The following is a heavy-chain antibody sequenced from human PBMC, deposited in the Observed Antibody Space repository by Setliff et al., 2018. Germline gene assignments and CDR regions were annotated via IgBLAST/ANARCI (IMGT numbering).Heavy chain of an antibody. J-gene: IGHJ6*03. Sequence: PSETLSLTCTVSGGSISSGGYYWSWIRQHPGKGLEWIGYIYYSGSTSYYNPSLKSRVTISVDTSKNQFSLNLTSVTAADTAVYYCARMSGFQYMDVWGKGTTVTVSS. CDR1: GGSISSGGYY. V-gene: IGHV4-31*03. CDR3: ARMSGFQYMDV. D-gene: IGHD3-3*01. CDR2: IYYSGSTS.